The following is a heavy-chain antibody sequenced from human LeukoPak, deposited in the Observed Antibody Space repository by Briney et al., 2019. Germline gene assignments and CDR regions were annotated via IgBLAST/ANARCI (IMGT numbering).Heavy chain of an antibody. CDR1: GFTFSSYS. CDR3: ARADAESKYRHIDY. CDR2: ISSSSSYI. D-gene: IGHD2-2*01. V-gene: IGHV3-21*06. Sequence: GGSLRLSCAASGFTFSSYSMNWVRQAPGKGLEWVSSISSSSSYIYYADSVKGRFTISRDNAKNSLDLQMNSLRVEDTAFYYCARADAESKYRHIDYLGQGTLVTVSS. J-gene: IGHJ4*02.